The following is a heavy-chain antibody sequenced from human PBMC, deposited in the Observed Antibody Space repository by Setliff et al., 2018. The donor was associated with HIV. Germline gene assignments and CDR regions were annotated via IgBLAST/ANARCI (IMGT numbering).Heavy chain of an antibody. V-gene: IGHV1-2*02. CDR3: VRGGDYCSSTSCYDPFDS. CDR2: INPNSGGT. J-gene: IGHJ4*02. D-gene: IGHD2-2*01. Sequence: GASVKVSCKASGGTFSSYAISWVRQAPGQGLEWMGWINPNSGGTTYAQKFQGRVTLTSDTSISTAYMELLRLRSDDTSVFYCVRGGDYCSSTSCYDPFDSWGQGTPVTVSS. CDR1: GGTFSSYA.